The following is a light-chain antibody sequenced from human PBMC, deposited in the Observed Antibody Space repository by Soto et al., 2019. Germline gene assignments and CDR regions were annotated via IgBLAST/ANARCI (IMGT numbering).Light chain of an antibody. Sequence: DIQMTQSPSTLSASVGDRVTITCRASQSISNWLAWYQQKPGKAPKLLIYKASSLDSGVPSRFSGSGSGTEFTLTISSLQHDDFATYYCQQYNIYCTFGQGTKVEI. CDR3: QQYNIYCT. CDR1: QSISNW. V-gene: IGKV1-5*03. J-gene: IGKJ1*01. CDR2: KAS.